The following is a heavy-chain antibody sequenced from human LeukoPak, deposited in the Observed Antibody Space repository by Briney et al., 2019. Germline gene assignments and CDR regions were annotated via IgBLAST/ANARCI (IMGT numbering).Heavy chain of an antibody. V-gene: IGHV4-4*02. CDR3: ARDNYDYVWGSYRYLHY. CDR1: GGSISRSNW. CDR2: IYHSGST. J-gene: IGHJ4*02. Sequence: SETLSLTCAVSGGSISRSNWWSGGRQPPGKGLEWIGEIYHSGSTNYNPSLKSRVTISGDKSKNQLSLKMSSVTAADTAVYYCARDNYDYVWGSYRYLHYWGQGTLVTVSS. D-gene: IGHD3-16*02.